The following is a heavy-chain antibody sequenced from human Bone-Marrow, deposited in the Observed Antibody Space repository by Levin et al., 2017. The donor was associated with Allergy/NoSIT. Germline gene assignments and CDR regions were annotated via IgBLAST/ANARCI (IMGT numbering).Heavy chain of an antibody. D-gene: IGHD2-2*02. CDR1: GFTFRSHV. V-gene: IGHV3-33*01. J-gene: IGHJ2*01. CDR2: IWFDGNEK. Sequence: PGGSLRLSCSASGFTFRSHVMHWVRQAPGKGLEWMAVIWFDGNEKHYADSVKGRFTISRDNSKNTLYLQMNSLRAEDTAVYYCARGNFDSRTNTLHWYFDLWGRGTLVTVSA. CDR3: ARGNFDSRTNTLHWYFDL.